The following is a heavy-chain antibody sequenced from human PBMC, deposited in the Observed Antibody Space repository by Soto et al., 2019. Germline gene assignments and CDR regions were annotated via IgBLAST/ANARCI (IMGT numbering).Heavy chain of an antibody. J-gene: IGHJ4*02. Sequence: ASVKVSCKASGYTFTSYAMHWVRQAPGQRLEWMGWINAGNGNTKYSQKFQGRVTITRDTSASTAYMELNSLRVDDTAVYYCAKDPLTPQTVYAMPGDYWGQGTLVTVYS. D-gene: IGHD2-8*01. CDR3: AKDPLTPQTVYAMPGDY. CDR2: INAGNGNT. V-gene: IGHV1-3*01. CDR1: GYTFTSYA.